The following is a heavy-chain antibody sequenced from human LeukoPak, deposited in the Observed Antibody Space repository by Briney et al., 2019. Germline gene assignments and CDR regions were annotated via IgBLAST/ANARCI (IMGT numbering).Heavy chain of an antibody. CDR2: ISGSGGST. Sequence: GGSLRLSCAASGFTFSSYAMSWVRQPPGKGLEWVSAISGSGGSTYYADSVKGQFTISRDNSKNTLYLQLNSLSADDTAVYYCAKIPRSYYYYYMDVWGKGTTVTVSS. V-gene: IGHV3-23*01. J-gene: IGHJ6*03. CDR1: GFTFSSYA. CDR3: AKIPRSYYYYYMDV.